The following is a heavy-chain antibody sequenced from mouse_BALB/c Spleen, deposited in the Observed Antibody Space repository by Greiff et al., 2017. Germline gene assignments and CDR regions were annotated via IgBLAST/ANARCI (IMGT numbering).Heavy chain of an antibody. CDR1: GFNIKDTY. CDR3: ARDYGSLYYYAMDY. Sequence: VQLKQSGAELVKPGASVKLSCTASGFNIKDTYMHWVKQRPEQGLEWIGRIDPANGNTKYDPKFQGKATITADTSSNTAYLQLSSLTSEDTAVYYCARDYGSLYYYAMDYWGQGTSVTVSS. D-gene: IGHD1-1*01. CDR2: IDPANGNT. J-gene: IGHJ4*01. V-gene: IGHV14-3*02.